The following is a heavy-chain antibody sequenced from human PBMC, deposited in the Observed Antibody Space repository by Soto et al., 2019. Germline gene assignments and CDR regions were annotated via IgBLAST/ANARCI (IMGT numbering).Heavy chain of an antibody. CDR3: PGTLRFLEWSWFDP. V-gene: IGHV4-39*01. CDR2: IYYSGST. Sequence: QLQLQESGPGLVKPSETLSLTCTVSGGSISSSGYYWGWIRQPPGKGLEWIGSIYYSGSTYYNPSLQSRVNMSVDKSKNQFSLTVGSVADADTAVYYWPGTLRFLEWSWFDPWGQGTLVTVSS. D-gene: IGHD3-3*01. J-gene: IGHJ5*02. CDR1: GGSISSSGYY.